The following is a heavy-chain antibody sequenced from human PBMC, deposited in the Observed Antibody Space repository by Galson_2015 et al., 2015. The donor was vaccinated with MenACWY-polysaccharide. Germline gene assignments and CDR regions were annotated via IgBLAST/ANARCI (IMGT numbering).Heavy chain of an antibody. CDR3: AKGKLTYHDFWSGYWLEN. V-gene: IGHV3-30*18. D-gene: IGHD3-3*01. CDR1: GFTFSNYG. CDR2: ISYGGSNK. J-gene: IGHJ4*02. Sequence: SLRLSCAASGFTFSNYGMHWVRQAPGKGLEWVAVISYGGSNKYYADSVKGRFTISRDSSKNTLYLQMNSLRPEDTAVYYCAKGKLTYHDFWSGYWLENWGQGTLVTVSS.